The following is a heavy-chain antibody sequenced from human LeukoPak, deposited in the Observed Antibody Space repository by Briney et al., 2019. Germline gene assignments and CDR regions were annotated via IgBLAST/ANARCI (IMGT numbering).Heavy chain of an antibody. V-gene: IGHV4-39*01. Sequence: PSETLSLTCTVSGGSLSSSSYYWGWIRQPPGKGLEWIGSISYSGSTYYHPSLRSRLTISADTSKNQFSLRLSSVTAADTAVYYCARLHDSSGYYYCDAFDIWGQGTKVTVSS. D-gene: IGHD3-22*01. CDR1: GGSLSSSSYY. CDR2: ISYSGST. CDR3: ARLHDSSGYYYCDAFDI. J-gene: IGHJ3*02.